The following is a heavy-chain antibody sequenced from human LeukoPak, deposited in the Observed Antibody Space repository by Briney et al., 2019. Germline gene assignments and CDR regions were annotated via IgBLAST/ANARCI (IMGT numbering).Heavy chain of an antibody. CDR3: ARDIAVAGTDYYGMDV. CDR2: ISSSSSYT. V-gene: IGHV3-11*06. Sequence: GGSLRLSCAASGFTSSDYYMSWIRQAPGKGLEWVSYISSSSSYTNYADSVKGRFTISRDNAKNSLYLQMNSLRAEDTAVYYCARDIAVAGTDYYGMDVWGKGTTVTVSS. D-gene: IGHD6-19*01. CDR1: GFTSSDYY. J-gene: IGHJ6*04.